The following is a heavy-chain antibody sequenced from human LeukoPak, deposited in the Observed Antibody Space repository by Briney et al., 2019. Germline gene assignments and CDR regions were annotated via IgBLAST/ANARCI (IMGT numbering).Heavy chain of an antibody. V-gene: IGHV3-23*01. D-gene: IGHD6-13*01. J-gene: IGHJ4*02. Sequence: GGSLRLSCAASGFIFSNAWMSWVRQAPGKGLEWVSTISPSGSSTYYADSVKGRFTISRDNSKNTLYLQMNSLRAEDTAVYYCAKEYSRSWYFDYWGQGTLVTVSS. CDR1: GFIFSNAW. CDR2: ISPSGSST. CDR3: AKEYSRSWYFDY.